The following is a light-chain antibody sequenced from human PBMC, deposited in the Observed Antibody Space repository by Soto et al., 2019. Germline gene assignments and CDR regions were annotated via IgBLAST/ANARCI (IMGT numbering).Light chain of an antibody. J-gene: IGKJ5*01. CDR1: QTMTRAY. CDR3: QQFDDSVT. V-gene: IGKV3-20*01. Sequence: EIVLMQSPGTLSLSPGERATLSCRASQTMTRAYVAWYQQKPGQAPRLLIYAASYRATGISDKFSGSGSGTDFSLTISRLEPEDSAVYYCQQFDDSVTFGQGTRLDIK. CDR2: AAS.